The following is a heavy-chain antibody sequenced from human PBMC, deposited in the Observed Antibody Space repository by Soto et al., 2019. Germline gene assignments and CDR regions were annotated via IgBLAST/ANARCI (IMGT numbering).Heavy chain of an antibody. CDR3: AKGSYYDFWSGYYPPAGDYYYGMDV. CDR1: GFTFSSYA. Sequence: VGSLRLSCAASGFTFSSYAMSWVRQAPGKGLEWVSAISGSGGSTYYADSVKGRFTISRDNSKNTLYLQMNSLRAEDTAVYYCAKGSYYDFWSGYYPPAGDYYYGMDVWGQGTTVTVS. V-gene: IGHV3-23*01. J-gene: IGHJ6*02. CDR2: ISGSGGST. D-gene: IGHD3-3*01.